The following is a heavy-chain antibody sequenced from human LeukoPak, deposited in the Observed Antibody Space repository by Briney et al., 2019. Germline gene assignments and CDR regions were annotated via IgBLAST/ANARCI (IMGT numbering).Heavy chain of an antibody. Sequence: GGSLRLSCAASGFTFSDYYMSWIRQAPGKGLEWVSYISSSGSTIYYADSVKGRFTISRDNAKNSLYLQMNSLRAEDTAAYYCARDPSEKYNAFDYWGQGTLVTVSS. J-gene: IGHJ4*02. CDR3: ARDPSEKYNAFDY. CDR1: GFTFSDYY. V-gene: IGHV3-11*04. D-gene: IGHD1-1*01. CDR2: ISSSGSTI.